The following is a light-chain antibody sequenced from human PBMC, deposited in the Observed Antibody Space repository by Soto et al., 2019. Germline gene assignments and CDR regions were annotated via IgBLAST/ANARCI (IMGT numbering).Light chain of an antibody. CDR1: QSVYNNY. CDR3: QQYGNSLT. Sequence: EIVLTQSPGTLSLSPGERVTLSCRASQSVYNNYLAWYQQRPGQAPRTLIYGASSRATGIPDRFSGSGSGTDFTLSISGLEPEDSAEYYCQQYGNSLTFGGGTKVEIK. J-gene: IGKJ4*01. V-gene: IGKV3-20*01. CDR2: GAS.